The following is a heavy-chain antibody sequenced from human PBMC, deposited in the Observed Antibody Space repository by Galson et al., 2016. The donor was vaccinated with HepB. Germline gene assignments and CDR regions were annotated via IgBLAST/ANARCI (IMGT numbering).Heavy chain of an antibody. D-gene: IGHD2-2*02. CDR2: IMPIFGTA. CDR3: ARVSWDCNSTICYITWFDP. Sequence: SVKVSCKASGGTFSRHDISWVRQAPGQGLEWVGMIMPIFGTANYAQKFQGRVTITADESTSTAYMELSSLRSEDTAIYYCARVSWDCNSTICYITWFDPWGQGTLVTVSS. V-gene: IGHV1-69*13. CDR1: GGTFSRHD. J-gene: IGHJ5*02.